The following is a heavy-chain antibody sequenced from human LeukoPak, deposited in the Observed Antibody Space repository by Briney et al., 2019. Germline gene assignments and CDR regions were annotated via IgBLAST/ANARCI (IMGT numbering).Heavy chain of an antibody. V-gene: IGHV4-30-4*08. J-gene: IGHJ5*02. D-gene: IGHD2-2*01. CDR3: ARVGDIVVVPAAIPFDP. Sequence: SETLSLTCTVSAGSISSGDYYCSWLRQPPVNGLEGTGYTFYSRSTYNNPSLKSRVTISVDTSKNQFSLKLSSVTAADTAVYYCARVGDIVVVPAAIPFDPWGQGTLVTVSS. CDR2: TFYSRST. CDR1: AGSISSGDYY.